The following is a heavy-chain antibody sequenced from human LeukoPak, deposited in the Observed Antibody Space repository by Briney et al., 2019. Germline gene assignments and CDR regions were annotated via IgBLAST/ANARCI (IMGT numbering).Heavy chain of an antibody. CDR1: GYTFSSYY. CDR2: INPDSGGS. V-gene: IGHV1-2*02. J-gene: IGHJ3*01. Sequence: ASVKVSCKALGYTFSSYYIHWVRQAPGQGLEWMGWINPDSGGSNYAQKFQGRVTMTRDTSISTVFMEPSSLRSDDAAVYYCARDIAVAFDAFDFWGQGTMVTVSS. CDR3: ARDIAVAFDAFDF. D-gene: IGHD6-19*01.